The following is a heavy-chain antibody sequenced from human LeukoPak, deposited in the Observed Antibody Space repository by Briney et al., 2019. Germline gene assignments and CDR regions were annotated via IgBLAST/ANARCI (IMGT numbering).Heavy chain of an antibody. CDR1: GGSISSGSYY. CDR3: ARGCEQQLSYRFDP. J-gene: IGHJ5*02. V-gene: IGHV4-61*02. CDR2: IYTSGST. Sequence: PSQTLSLTCTVSGGSISSGSYYWSWIRQPAGKGLEWIGRIYTSGSTNYNPSLKSRVTISVDTSKNQFSLKLSSVTAADTAVYYCARGCEQQLSYRFDPWGQGTLVTVSS. D-gene: IGHD6-13*01.